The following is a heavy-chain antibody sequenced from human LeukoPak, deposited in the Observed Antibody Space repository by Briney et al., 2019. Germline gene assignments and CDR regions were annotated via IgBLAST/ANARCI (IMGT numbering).Heavy chain of an antibody. CDR2: IYHSGST. Sequence: SETLSLTCTVSGGSISSYYWSWIRQPPGKGLEWIGSIYHSGSTYYNPSLKSRVTISVDTSKSQFSLKLSSVTAADTAVYYCARGTRGVTVTDYYYYYYMDVWGKGTTVTVSS. V-gene: IGHV4-38-2*02. CDR1: GGSISSYY. D-gene: IGHD4-11*01. J-gene: IGHJ6*03. CDR3: ARGTRGVTVTDYYYYYYMDV.